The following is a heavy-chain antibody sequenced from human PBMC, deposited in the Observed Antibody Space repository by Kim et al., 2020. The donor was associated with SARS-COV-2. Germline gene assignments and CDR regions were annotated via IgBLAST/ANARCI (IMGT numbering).Heavy chain of an antibody. V-gene: IGHV4-34*01. J-gene: IGHJ6*02. CDR3: ARGTMVRGVRYYYYGMDV. Sequence: SETLSLTCAVYGGSFSGYYWSWIRQPPGKGLEWIGEINHSGSTNYNPSLKSRVTISVDTSKNQFSLKLSSVTAADTAVYYCARGTMVRGVRYYYYGMDVWGQGTTVTVSS. CDR1: GGSFSGYY. CDR2: INHSGST. D-gene: IGHD3-10*01.